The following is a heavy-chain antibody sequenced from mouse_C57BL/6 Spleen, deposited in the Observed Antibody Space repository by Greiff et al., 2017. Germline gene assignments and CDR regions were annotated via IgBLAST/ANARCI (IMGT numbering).Heavy chain of an antibody. D-gene: IGHD4-1*02. CDR1: GYSITSGYY. Sequence: EVKVEESGPGLVKPSQSLSLTCSVTGYSITSGYYWNWIRQFPGNQLEWMGYISYDGSNKDNPSLKNRISITRDTSKNPLFLKLNSVTTEDTATDYCARSWSNWDGARDYWGQGTLVTVSA. CDR2: ISYDGSN. J-gene: IGHJ4*01. V-gene: IGHV3-6*01. CDR3: ARSWSNWDGARDY.